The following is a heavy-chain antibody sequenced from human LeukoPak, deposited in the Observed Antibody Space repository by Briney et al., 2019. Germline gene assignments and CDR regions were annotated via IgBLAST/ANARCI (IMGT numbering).Heavy chain of an antibody. V-gene: IGHV3-30*18. D-gene: IGHD2-15*01. CDR3: AKEEAVVVVAATPAGDY. CDR2: ISYDGSNK. J-gene: IGHJ4*02. Sequence: PGGSLRLSCAASGFTFSSYGMHWVRQAPGKGLEWVAVISYDGSNKYYADSVKGRFTISRDNSKNTLYLQMNSLRAEDTAVYYCAKEEAVVVVAATPAGDYWGQGTLVTVSS. CDR1: GFTFSSYG.